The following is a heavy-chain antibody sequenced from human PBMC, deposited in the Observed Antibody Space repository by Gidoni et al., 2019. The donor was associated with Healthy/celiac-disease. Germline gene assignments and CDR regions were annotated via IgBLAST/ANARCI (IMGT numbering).Heavy chain of an antibody. V-gene: IGHV1-2*02. J-gene: IGHJ4*02. D-gene: IGHD5-12*01. CDR2: NNPNSGGT. CDR1: GYTFTGYY. CDR3: AREGSGDIVAADY. Sequence: QVQLVQSGAEVKKPGASVKVSCKASGYTFTGYYLHWVRQAPGQGLEWMGWNNPNSGGTNYAQKLQGRVTMTRDTSISTAYRELSRLRSDDTAVYYCAREGSGDIVAADYWGQGTLVTVSS.